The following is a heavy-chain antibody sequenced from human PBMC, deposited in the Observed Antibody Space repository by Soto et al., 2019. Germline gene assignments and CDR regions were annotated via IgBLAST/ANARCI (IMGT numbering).Heavy chain of an antibody. Sequence: PGGSLRLSCAASGFTVSSNYMSWVRQAPWKGLEWVSVIYSGGSTYYADSVKGRFTISRHNSKNTLYLQMNSLRAEDTAVYYCAKPLVTAAKLENWGIYNPHNDYWGQGTLVTVSS. V-gene: IGHV3-53*01. CDR3: AKPLVTAAKLENWGIYNPHNDY. D-gene: IGHD2-2*01. J-gene: IGHJ4*02. CDR1: GFTVSSNY. CDR2: IYSGGST.